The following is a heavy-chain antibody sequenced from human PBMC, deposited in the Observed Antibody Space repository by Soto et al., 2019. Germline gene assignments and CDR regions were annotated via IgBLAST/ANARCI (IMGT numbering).Heavy chain of an antibody. D-gene: IGHD3-22*01. V-gene: IGHV3-23*01. CDR3: AKGHYDSSGYYYYYYGMDV. CDR1: GFTFSSYA. CDR2: ISGSGGST. Sequence: GGSLRLSCAASGFTFSSYAMSWVRQAPGKGLEWVSAISGSGGSTYYADSVKGRFTISRDNSKNTLYLQMNSLRAEDTAVYYCAKGHYDSSGYYYYYYGMDVWGQGTTVTVSS. J-gene: IGHJ6*02.